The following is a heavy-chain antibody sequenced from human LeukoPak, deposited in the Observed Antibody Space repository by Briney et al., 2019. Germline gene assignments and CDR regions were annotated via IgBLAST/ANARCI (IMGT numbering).Heavy chain of an antibody. V-gene: IGHV1-18*01. Sequence: GASVKVPCKASGYTFSNYGINWVRQAPGQGLEWMGWVSAHNGNTNHAQKLRGRVTMTTDTSTSTAYLELRSLKSDDTAVYYCARGHYVFWSGYPFDYWGQGTLVTVSS. CDR2: VSAHNGNT. CDR3: ARGHYVFWSGYPFDY. J-gene: IGHJ4*02. D-gene: IGHD3-3*01. CDR1: GYTFSNYG.